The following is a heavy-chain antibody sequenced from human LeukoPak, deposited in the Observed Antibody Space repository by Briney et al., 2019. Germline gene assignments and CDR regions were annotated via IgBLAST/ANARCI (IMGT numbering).Heavy chain of an antibody. CDR3: ARALYDILTGYYRAPYYYYGMDV. V-gene: IGHV4-39*01. D-gene: IGHD3-9*01. Sequence: SETLSLTCTVSGGSISSSSYYWGRIRQPPGKGLEWIGSIYYSGSTYYNPSLKSRVTISVDTSKNQFSLKLCSVTAADTAVYYCARALYDILTGYYRAPYYYYGMDVWGQGTTVTVSS. CDR1: GGSISSSSYY. J-gene: IGHJ6*02. CDR2: IYYSGST.